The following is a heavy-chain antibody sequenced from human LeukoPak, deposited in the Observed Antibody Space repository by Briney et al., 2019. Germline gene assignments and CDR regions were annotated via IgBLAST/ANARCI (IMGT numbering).Heavy chain of an antibody. V-gene: IGHV3-15*07. Sequence: GGSLRLSCAASGFTFSNAWMNWVRQAPGKGLEWVGRIKSKTDGGTTDYAAPVKGRFTISRDDSKNTLYLQMNSLKTEDTAVYYCTILRYFDRLFHDPWGQGTLVTVSS. CDR3: TILRYFDRLFHDP. J-gene: IGHJ5*02. CDR2: IKSKTDGGTT. CDR1: GFTFSNAW. D-gene: IGHD3-9*01.